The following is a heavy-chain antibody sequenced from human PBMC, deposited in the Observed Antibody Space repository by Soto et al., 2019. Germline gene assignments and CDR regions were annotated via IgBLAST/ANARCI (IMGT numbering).Heavy chain of an antibody. Sequence: SETLSLTCTVSGGSISNKRYYWGWIRQPPGKGLEWIGSIHYSGSTYDNPSLKSRVTISVDTSKNQLSLKLKSVTAADTAVYYCARHVSLAYCTPKSCDLLSWFDAWGQGTQITVSS. CDR3: ARHVSLAYCTPKSCDLLSWFDA. J-gene: IGHJ5*02. CDR2: IHYSGST. V-gene: IGHV4-39*01. CDR1: GGSISNKRYY. D-gene: IGHD2-8*01.